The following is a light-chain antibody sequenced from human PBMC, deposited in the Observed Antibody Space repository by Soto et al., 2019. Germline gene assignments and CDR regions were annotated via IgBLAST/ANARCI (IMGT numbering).Light chain of an antibody. J-gene: IGLJ1*01. V-gene: IGLV1-51*01. Sequence: QSVMTQPPSVSAAPGQKVTISCSGSSSNIGGNSVSWYQQLPGTAPKLLIYDDNKRPSGIPDRFSGSKSGTSATLGITGCQTGDEADYYCGSWDSSLSAYVFGTGTKVTVL. CDR1: SSNIGGNS. CDR2: DDN. CDR3: GSWDSSLSAYV.